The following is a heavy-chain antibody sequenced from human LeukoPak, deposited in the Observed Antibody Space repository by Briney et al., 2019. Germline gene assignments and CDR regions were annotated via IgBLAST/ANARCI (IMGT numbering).Heavy chain of an antibody. CDR3: ARRYFYDSGGYYYYFDY. J-gene: IGHJ4*02. CDR1: GGSISSSSYY. V-gene: IGHV4-39*01. CDR2: IYYSGST. Sequence: SVTLSLTCSVSGGSISSSSYYWGWIRQPPGKELEWIGSIYYSGSTYYNPSLKSRVTISVDTSKNQFSLKLSSVAAADTAVYYCARRYFYDSGGYYYYFDYWGQGTLVTVSS. D-gene: IGHD3-22*01.